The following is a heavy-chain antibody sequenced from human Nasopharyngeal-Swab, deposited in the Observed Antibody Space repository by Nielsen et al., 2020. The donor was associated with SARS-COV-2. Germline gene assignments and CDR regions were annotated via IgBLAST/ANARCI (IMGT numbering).Heavy chain of an antibody. J-gene: IGHJ6*02. V-gene: IGHV1-8*01. CDR1: GYTFTSYD. D-gene: IGHD3-3*01. CDR2: MNPNSGNT. CDR3: AREEGITIFGVPIGFGYYGMDV. Sequence: SVKVSCKASGYTFTSYDINWVRQATGQGLEWMGWMNPNSGNTGYAQKFQGRVTMTRNTSISTAYMELSSLRSEDTAVYYCAREEGITIFGVPIGFGYYGMDVWGQGTTVTVSS.